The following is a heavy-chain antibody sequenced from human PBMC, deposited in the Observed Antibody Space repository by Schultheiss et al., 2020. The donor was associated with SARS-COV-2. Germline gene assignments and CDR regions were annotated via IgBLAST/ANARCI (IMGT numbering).Heavy chain of an antibody. V-gene: IGHV1-2*04. CDR2: INPNSGGT. J-gene: IGHJ3*02. CDR1: GYTFTGYY. Sequence: GGSLRLSCKASGYTFTGYYMHWVRQAPGQGLEWMGWINPNSGGTNYAQNFQGWVTMTGDTSISTAYMELSSLRSDDTAVYYCVRGYNTNWGRGTDAFEIWGQGTMVTVSS. D-gene: IGHD1-14*01. CDR3: VRGYNTNWGRGTDAFEI.